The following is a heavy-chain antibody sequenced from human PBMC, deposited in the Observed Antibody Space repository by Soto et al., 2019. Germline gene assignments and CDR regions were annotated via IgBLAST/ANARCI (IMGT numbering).Heavy chain of an antibody. J-gene: IGHJ5*02. CDR2: INHSGST. CDR1: GGSFSGYY. Sequence: PSLTCAVYGGSFSGYYWSWIRQPPGKGLEWIGEINHSGSTNYNPSLKSRVTISVDTSKNQFSLKLSSVTAADTAVYYCARHLNWFDPWGQGTLVTVSS. V-gene: IGHV4-34*01. CDR3: ARHLNWFDP.